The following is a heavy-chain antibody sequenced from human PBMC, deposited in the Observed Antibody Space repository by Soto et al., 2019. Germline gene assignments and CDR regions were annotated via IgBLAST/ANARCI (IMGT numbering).Heavy chain of an antibody. CDR2: ISVSGANT. Sequence: QPVGSLRLSCAASGFTFNNYAMSWVRQAPGKGLEWVSTISVSGANTYYADSVKGRFTISRDDSKNTLYLQMNSLGAEDTAVYYCAKDLGLGVIAGYPHDCWGQGTLVTVSS. V-gene: IGHV3-23*01. CDR1: GFTFNNYA. J-gene: IGHJ4*02. CDR3: AKDLGLGVIAGYPHDC. D-gene: IGHD3-9*01.